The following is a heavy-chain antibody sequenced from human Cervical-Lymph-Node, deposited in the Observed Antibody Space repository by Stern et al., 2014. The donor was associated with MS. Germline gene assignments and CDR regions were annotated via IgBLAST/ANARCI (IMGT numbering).Heavy chain of an antibody. CDR3: ARMMGSGYRHYFDY. V-gene: IGHV2-70*04. J-gene: IGHJ4*02. D-gene: IGHD3-3*01. CDR1: GFSLVTSGVR. Sequence: QITLKESGPALVKPTQTLTLTCTFSGFSLVTSGVRVSWIRQPPGKALEWLASIYWNDKTFYNTSLMTRLTISKDTSKTQVVLTMTNVDPVDTATYYCARMMGSGYRHYFDYWGQGTPVTVS. CDR2: IYWNDKT.